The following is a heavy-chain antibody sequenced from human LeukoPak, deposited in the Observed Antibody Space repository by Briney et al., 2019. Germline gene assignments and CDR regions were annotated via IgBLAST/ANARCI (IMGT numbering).Heavy chain of an antibody. CDR2: ISSSSSTI. Sequence: GGSLRLSCAASGFTYNTYSMNWVRQAPGKGLECVSYISSSSSTIHYADSVKGRFTISRDNAKNSLYLQMNSLRAEDTAVYYCARDTHYYGSGSPAFDIWGQGKRSPSPQ. CDR1: GFTYNTYS. CDR3: ARDTHYYGSGSPAFDI. V-gene: IGHV3-48*01. J-gene: IGHJ3*02. D-gene: IGHD3-10*01.